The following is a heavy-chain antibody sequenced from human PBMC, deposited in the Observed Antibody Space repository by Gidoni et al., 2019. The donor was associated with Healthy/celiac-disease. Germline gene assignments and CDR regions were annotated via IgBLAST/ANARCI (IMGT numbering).Heavy chain of an antibody. V-gene: IGHV1-2*02. CDR1: GYTFHGYY. D-gene: IGHD2-15*01. Sequence: QVQLVQSGAEVKKPGASVKVSCKASGYTFHGYYMHWVRQAPGQGLEWMGWINPNSGGTNYAQKFQGRVTMTRDTSISTAYMELSRLRSDDTAVYYCARVLPPFRVVASTDYWGQGTLVTVSS. J-gene: IGHJ4*02. CDR3: ARVLPPFRVVASTDY. CDR2: INPNSGGT.